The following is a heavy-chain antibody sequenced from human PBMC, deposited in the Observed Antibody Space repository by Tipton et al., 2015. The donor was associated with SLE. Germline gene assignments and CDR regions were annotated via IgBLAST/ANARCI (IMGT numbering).Heavy chain of an antibody. CDR1: GGSISSGNYY. D-gene: IGHD1-26*01. V-gene: IGHV4-31*03. CDR3: AREVKSGRYDWFDP. CDR2: IYDTETT. J-gene: IGHJ5*02. Sequence: TLSLTCTVSGGSISSGNYYWTWIRQNPGKGLEWIGYIYDTETTYYNPSLKSRVTMSIDRSKNHFSLRLRSVSAADTAIYYCAREVKSGRYDWFDPWGQGTLVTVSS.